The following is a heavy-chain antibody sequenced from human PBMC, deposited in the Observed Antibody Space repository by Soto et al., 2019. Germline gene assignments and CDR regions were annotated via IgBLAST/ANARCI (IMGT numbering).Heavy chain of an antibody. V-gene: IGHV1-18*01. CDR2: ISAYNGNT. D-gene: IGHD6-13*01. CDR3: ARDGTRYSSSWENYYYYGMDV. J-gene: IGHJ6*02. CDR1: GYTFTSYG. Sequence: ASVKVSCKASGYTFTSYGISWVRQAPGQGLEWMGWISAYNGNTNYAQKLQGRVTMTTDTSTSTAYMELRSLRSDDTAVYYCARDGTRYSSSWENYYYYGMDVWGRGTTVTVSS.